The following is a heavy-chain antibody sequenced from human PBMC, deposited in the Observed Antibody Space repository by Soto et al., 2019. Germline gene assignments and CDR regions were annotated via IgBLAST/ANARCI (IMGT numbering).Heavy chain of an antibody. Sequence: QGQLVQSGAEVKKPGASVKVSCKASGYTFTRYGISWVRQAPGQGLEWMGWISGYNGDTKNAQKFQGRVTMTVDTSTTTAYMELRGLTSDDRAVYYCAKNGQPPYFYYGMDVWGQGSTVTVSS. D-gene: IGHD2-8*01. V-gene: IGHV1-18*01. CDR3: AKNGQPPYFYYGMDV. J-gene: IGHJ6*02. CDR2: ISGYNGDT. CDR1: GYTFTRYG.